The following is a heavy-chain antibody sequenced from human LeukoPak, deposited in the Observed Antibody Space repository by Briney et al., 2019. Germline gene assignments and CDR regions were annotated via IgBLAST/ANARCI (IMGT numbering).Heavy chain of an antibody. CDR3: ASARDVRLDY. J-gene: IGHJ4*02. V-gene: IGHV4-30-4*01. CDR2: IYYSGST. D-gene: IGHD6-25*01. Sequence: SETLSLTCTVSGGSISSGDYYWSWIRQPPGRGLEWIGYIYYSGSTYYNPSLKSRVTISVDTSKNQFSLKLSSVTAADTAVYYCASARDVRLDYWGQGTLVTVSS. CDR1: GGSISSGDYY.